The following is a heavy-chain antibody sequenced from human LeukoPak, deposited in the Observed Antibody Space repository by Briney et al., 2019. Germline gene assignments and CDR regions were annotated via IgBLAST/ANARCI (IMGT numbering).Heavy chain of an antibody. CDR1: GGSISSYY. Sequence: SETLSLTCTVSGGSISSYYWSWIRQPPGKGQEWSGYIYYSGSTNYNPSLKSQVTISVNTSKNQFSLKLSSVTAADTAVYYCASGGKQTIWGNYGGQGTLVTVPS. D-gene: IGHD7-27*01. CDR2: IYYSGST. CDR3: ASGGKQTIWGNY. V-gene: IGHV4-59*01. J-gene: IGHJ4*02.